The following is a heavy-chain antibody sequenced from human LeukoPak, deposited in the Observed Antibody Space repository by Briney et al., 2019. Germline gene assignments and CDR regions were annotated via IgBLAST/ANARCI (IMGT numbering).Heavy chain of an antibody. CDR3: ARVKRRIAAAGSRGEYYFDY. Sequence: ASVKVSCKASGYTFTGYYIHWVRQAPGQGLEWMGWINPNSGGTNYAQKFQGRVTMTRDMSISTAYMELSRLRSDDTAVYYCARVKRRIAAAGSRGEYYFDYWGQGTLVTVSS. CDR2: INPNSGGT. D-gene: IGHD6-13*01. V-gene: IGHV1-2*02. CDR1: GYTFTGYY. J-gene: IGHJ4*02.